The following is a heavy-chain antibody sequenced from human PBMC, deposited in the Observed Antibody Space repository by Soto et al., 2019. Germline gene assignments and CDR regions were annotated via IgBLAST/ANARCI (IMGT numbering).Heavy chain of an antibody. V-gene: IGHV4-61*05. CDR2: IYYSGST. J-gene: IGHJ4*02. Sequence: SETLSLTCTVSGGSISSSSYYWGWIRQPPGKGLEWIGYIYYSGSTNYNPSLKSRVTISVDTSKNQFSLKLNSMTAADTAVYYCARHNYGSGSTYFDYWGQGTLVTVSS. D-gene: IGHD3-10*01. CDR3: ARHNYGSGSTYFDY. CDR1: GGSISSSSYY.